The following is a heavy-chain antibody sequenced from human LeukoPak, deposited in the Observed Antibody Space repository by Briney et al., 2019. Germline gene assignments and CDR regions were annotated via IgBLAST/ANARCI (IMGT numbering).Heavy chain of an antibody. Sequence: GGSLRLSCAASGFTFSSSAMSWVRQAPGKGLEWVSAISNNGGYTNYADSVQGRFTISRDNSKSTLCLQMNSLRAEDTAVYYCAKQLGYCSDGSCYFPYWGQGTLVTVSS. CDR2: ISNNGGYT. CDR3: AKQLGYCSDGSCYFPY. J-gene: IGHJ4*02. CDR1: GFTFSSSA. D-gene: IGHD2-15*01. V-gene: IGHV3-23*01.